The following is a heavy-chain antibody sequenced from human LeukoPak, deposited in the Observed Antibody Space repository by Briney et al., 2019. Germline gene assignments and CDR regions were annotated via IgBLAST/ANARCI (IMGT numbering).Heavy chain of an antibody. CDR2: INPNSGGT. D-gene: IGHD1-1*01. CDR3: ARGGGGTGPFDY. Sequence: PWASVKVSCKASGYTFTGYYMHWVRQAPGQGLEWMGWINPNSGGTNYAQKFQGRVTITRDTSISTAYMELSSLRSEDTAVYFCARGGGGTGPFDYWGQGTLVTVSS. CDR1: GYTFTGYY. J-gene: IGHJ4*02. V-gene: IGHV1-2*02.